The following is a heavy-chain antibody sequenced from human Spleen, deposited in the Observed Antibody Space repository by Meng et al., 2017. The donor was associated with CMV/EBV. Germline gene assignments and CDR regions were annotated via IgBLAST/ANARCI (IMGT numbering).Heavy chain of an antibody. V-gene: IGHV5-51*01. D-gene: IGHD3-10*01. J-gene: IGHJ4*02. CDR1: GYSFTSYW. CDR3: ARHKASAVPADY. Sequence: ASVKVSCKGSGYSFTSYWIGWVRQMPGKGLEWMGIIYPGDSDTRYSPSFQGQVTISADKSISTAYLQWSSLKASDTAIYYCARHKASAVPADYWGQGTLVTVSS. CDR2: IYPGDSDT.